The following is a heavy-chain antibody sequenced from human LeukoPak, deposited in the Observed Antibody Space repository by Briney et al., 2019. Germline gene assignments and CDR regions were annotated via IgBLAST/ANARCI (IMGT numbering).Heavy chain of an antibody. CDR3: ARDNGGVFDY. V-gene: IGHV3-23*01. Sequence: GGSLRLSCAASGFTVSNYHINWVRQAPGWGLEWVAAIIHTGVETYYADSVKGRFTLSRDNSENMVHLQMNSLRAEDTAVYYCARDNGGVFDYWGQGTLVTASS. D-gene: IGHD2-8*02. CDR2: IIHTGVET. CDR1: GFTVSNYH. J-gene: IGHJ4*02.